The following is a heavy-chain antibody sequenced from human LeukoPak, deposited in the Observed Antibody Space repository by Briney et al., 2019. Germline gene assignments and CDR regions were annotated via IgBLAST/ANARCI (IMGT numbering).Heavy chain of an antibody. CDR3: ARDLNYYDSSGYHLDVFDI. D-gene: IGHD3-22*01. J-gene: IGHJ3*02. Sequence: GGSLRLSCAASGFTFSSYWMTWVRQAPGKGLEWVANIKEDGSDKSYVDSVKGRFTISRDNAKNSLYLQMSSLRAEDTAVYYCARDLNYYDSSGYHLDVFDIWGQGTMVTVSS. CDR1: GFTFSSYW. V-gene: IGHV3-7*03. CDR2: IKEDGSDK.